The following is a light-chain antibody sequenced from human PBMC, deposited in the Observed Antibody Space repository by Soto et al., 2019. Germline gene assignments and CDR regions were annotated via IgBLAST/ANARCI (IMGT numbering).Light chain of an antibody. CDR3: TSYAGSNNPVV. CDR1: SSDVGGYQY. V-gene: IGLV2-8*01. CDR2: EVT. J-gene: IGLJ2*01. Sequence: QSALTQPPSASGSPGQSVTISCTGTSSDVGGYQYVSWYQQHPGKAPKLMIYEVTKRPSGVPDRFSGSKSGNTASLTVSGLQTEDEADYYCTSYAGSNNPVVFGGGTKLTVL.